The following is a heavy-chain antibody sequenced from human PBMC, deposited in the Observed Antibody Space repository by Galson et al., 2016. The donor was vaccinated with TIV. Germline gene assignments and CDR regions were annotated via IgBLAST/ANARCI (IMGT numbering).Heavy chain of an antibody. CDR1: GYKFTNYW. V-gene: IGHV5-10-1*01. Sequence: QSGAEVTKPGESLRISCKGSGYKFTNYWISWVRQMPGKGLEWMGKIDPSDSYINYSPSFQGHVTMSADKSISTAYLQWNSLKASDTAMYYFARRWGAGTHGNPWGQGTLVIVSS. CDR3: ARRWGAGTHGNP. D-gene: IGHD3-16*01. CDR2: IDPSDSYI. J-gene: IGHJ5*02.